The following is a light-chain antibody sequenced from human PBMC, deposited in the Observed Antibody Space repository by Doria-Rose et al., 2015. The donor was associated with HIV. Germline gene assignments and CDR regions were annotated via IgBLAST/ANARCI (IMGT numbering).Light chain of an antibody. J-gene: IGKJ1*01. CDR2: AAS. Sequence: DIQVTKSPSSLSASIGDRVTITCRASQTVSTYLNWFQQEPGKAPKLLIYAASRLQSGVPSRFSGSGSGADFTLTISGLQPGDFATYYCQQTYSSPPWTFDQGTKCEMK. CDR1: QTVSTY. V-gene: IGKV1-39*01. CDR3: QQTYSSPPWT.